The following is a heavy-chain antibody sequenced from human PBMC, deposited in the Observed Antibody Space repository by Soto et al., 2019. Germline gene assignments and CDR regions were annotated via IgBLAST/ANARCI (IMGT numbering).Heavy chain of an antibody. CDR1: GFTFSSYC. CDR3: ARDYSLRTYCFDY. CDR2: IKQDGSDN. D-gene: IGHD6-13*01. V-gene: IGHV3-7*01. J-gene: IGHJ4*02. Sequence: EVQLVESGGDVVQPGGSLRLSCAASGFTFSSYCMSWVRQAPGKGLEWVANIKQDGSDNYYVDSVKGRFTISRDNAKNSLYLQMNSLRADDAAVYYCARDYSLRTYCFDYWGQGTLVTVSS.